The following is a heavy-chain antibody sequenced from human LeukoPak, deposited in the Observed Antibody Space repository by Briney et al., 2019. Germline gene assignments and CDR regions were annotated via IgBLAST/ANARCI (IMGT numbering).Heavy chain of an antibody. D-gene: IGHD5-12*01. CDR2: ISAYNGNT. CDR1: GYTFTSYG. Sequence: GASVKVSCKASGYTFTSYGISWVRQAPGQGLEWMGWISAYNGNTNYAQKLQGRVTMTTDTSTSTAYMELRSLRSDDTAVYYCARENDGYSGYDFYYYYYMDVWGKGTTVTVSS. CDR3: ARENDGYSGYDFYYYYYMDV. V-gene: IGHV1-18*01. J-gene: IGHJ6*03.